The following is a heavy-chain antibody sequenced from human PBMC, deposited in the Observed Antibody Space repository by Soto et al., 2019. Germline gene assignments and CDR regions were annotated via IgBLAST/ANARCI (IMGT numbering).Heavy chain of an antibody. D-gene: IGHD2-2*01. V-gene: IGHV3-23*01. CDR1: GFTFSSYA. CDR2: ISGSGGST. CDR3: AKLSAGCSSTICYIDY. Sequence: PGGSLRLSCAASGFTFSSYAMSWVRQAPGKGLEWVSAISGSGGSTYYADSVKGRFTISRDNSKNTLYLQMNSLRVEDTAIYYCAKLSAGCSSTICYIDYWGQGTVVTVSS. J-gene: IGHJ4*02.